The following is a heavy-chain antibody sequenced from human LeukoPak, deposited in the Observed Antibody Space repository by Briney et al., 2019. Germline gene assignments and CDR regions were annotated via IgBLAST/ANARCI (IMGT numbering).Heavy chain of an antibody. CDR1: GSSLSNYW. V-gene: IGHV3-74*01. D-gene: IGHD3-16*01. CDR2: INPDGSVT. Sequence: GGSLRLSCSPSGSSLSNYWMHWVRQAPGKGLVWVSRINPDGSVTNHADSVKGRFTISRDNAKNTLYLQMNSLRVEDTAVYYCSRDTYGYEDHWGQGTLVTVSS. J-gene: IGHJ4*02. CDR3: SRDTYGYEDH.